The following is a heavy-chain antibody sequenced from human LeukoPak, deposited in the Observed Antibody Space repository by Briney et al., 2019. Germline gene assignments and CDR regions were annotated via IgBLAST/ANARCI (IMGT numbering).Heavy chain of an antibody. CDR3: ARDRGGSIAARPFDY. V-gene: IGHV3-21*01. D-gene: IGHD6-6*01. Sequence: PGGSLRLSCAASGFTFSSYRMNWVRQAPGKGLEWVSSISSSSSYIYYADSVKGRFTISRDNAKNSLYLQMNSLRAEDTAVYYCARDRGGSIAARPFDYWGQGTLVTVSS. CDR2: ISSSSSYI. CDR1: GFTFSSYR. J-gene: IGHJ4*02.